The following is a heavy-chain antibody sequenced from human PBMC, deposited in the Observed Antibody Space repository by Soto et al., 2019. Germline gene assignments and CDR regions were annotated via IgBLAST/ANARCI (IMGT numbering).Heavy chain of an antibody. CDR3: AKCSTGWGNYAFDF. CDR2: ISGGGAKR. D-gene: IGHD2-2*01. Sequence: EGQLQESGGGLVPPGGSLRLSCAASGFTFSDYAMSWVRQTPGKGLEWVSYISGGGAKRFYADAVRGRFSISRDNSKNTRYLQMNILRVEDTAMFFYAKCSTGWGNYAFDFWGLGTMVTASS. V-gene: IGHV3-23*01. CDR1: GFTFSDYA. J-gene: IGHJ3*01.